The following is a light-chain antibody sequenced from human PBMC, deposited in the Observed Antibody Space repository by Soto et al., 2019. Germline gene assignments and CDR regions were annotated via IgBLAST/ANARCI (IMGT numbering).Light chain of an antibody. Sequence: EIVMTQSPVALSVSPGERATLSCRASQSVSSTYLAWCQQKPGQAPRLLIYGASTRATGIPDRFSGTGSGTDFTLTISRLEPEDFAVYYCQHFGDSPITFGQGTRLEIK. J-gene: IGKJ5*01. CDR3: QHFGDSPIT. CDR1: QSVSSTY. CDR2: GAS. V-gene: IGKV3-20*01.